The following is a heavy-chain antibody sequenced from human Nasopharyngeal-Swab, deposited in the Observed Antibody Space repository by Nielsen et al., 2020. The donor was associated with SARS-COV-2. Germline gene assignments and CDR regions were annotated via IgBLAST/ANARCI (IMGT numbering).Heavy chain of an antibody. J-gene: IGHJ4*02. V-gene: IGHV1-2*06. D-gene: IGHD2-15*01. Sequence: ASVKVSCKTSGYTFTGYYIHWVRQAPGQGREWMGRINPNNGGTNYAQKFQGRVTMTRDTSISTAYMEISSLRSDDTAKYYCARKLQLVRPFDHWGQGTLVTVSS. CDR2: INPNNGGT. CDR3: ARKLQLVRPFDH. CDR1: GYTFTGYY.